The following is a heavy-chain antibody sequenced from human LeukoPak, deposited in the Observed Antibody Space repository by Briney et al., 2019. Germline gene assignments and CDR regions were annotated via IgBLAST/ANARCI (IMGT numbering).Heavy chain of an antibody. CDR1: GESFSGYY. J-gene: IGHJ6*02. D-gene: IGHD1-26*01. CDR3: ARGWGGYYYYGMDV. Sequence: SETLSLTCAVYGESFSGYYWSWIRQPPGKGLEWIGEINHSGSTNYNPSLKSRVTISVDTSKNYFSLKLTSVTAADTGVYFCARGWGGYYYYGMDVWGQGTTVTVSS. V-gene: IGHV4-34*01. CDR2: INHSGST.